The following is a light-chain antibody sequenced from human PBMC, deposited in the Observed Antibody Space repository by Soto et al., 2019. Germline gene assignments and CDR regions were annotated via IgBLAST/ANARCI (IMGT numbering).Light chain of an antibody. CDR2: GAS. V-gene: IGKV3-20*01. Sequence: ETVLTQSPGTLSLSPGERATLSCRASQSVSNNYLAWYQQKPGQAPRLLTYGASNRATGIPDRFSGSGSGTDFTLTISRLEPEGFAVYYCQQYGSSGTFGQGTKVDIK. CDR3: QQYGSSGT. CDR1: QSVSNNY. J-gene: IGKJ1*01.